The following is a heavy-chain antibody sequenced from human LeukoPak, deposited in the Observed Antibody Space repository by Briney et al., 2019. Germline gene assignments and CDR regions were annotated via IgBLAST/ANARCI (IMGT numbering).Heavy chain of an antibody. D-gene: IGHD4-23*01. CDR3: ASIAVVIGTRSFDY. CDR1: GFTFSSYR. CDR2: INQDGGEK. J-gene: IGHJ4*02. Sequence: GGSLRLSCAASGFTFSSYRMSWVRQAPGKGLEWVADINQDGGEKYYVDSVKGRFTISRDNAKNSLYLQMNSLRAEDTAVSYCASIAVVIGTRSFDYWGQGSLVSVSS. V-gene: IGHV3-7*01.